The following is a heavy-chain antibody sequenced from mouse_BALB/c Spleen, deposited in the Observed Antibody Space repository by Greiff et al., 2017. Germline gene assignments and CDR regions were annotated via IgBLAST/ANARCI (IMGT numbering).Heavy chain of an antibody. D-gene: IGHD2-1*01. CDR1: GYSFTSYW. J-gene: IGHJ4*01. CDR3: AREVTGYAMDY. V-gene: IGHV1-18*01. Sequence: VQLQQPGAELVRPGASVKLSCKASGYSFTSYWMDWVKQSHGKSLEWIGDINPNNGGTIYNQKFKGKATLTVDKSSSTAYMELRSLTSEDTAVYYCAREVTGYAMDYWGQGTSVTVSS. CDR2: INPNNGGT.